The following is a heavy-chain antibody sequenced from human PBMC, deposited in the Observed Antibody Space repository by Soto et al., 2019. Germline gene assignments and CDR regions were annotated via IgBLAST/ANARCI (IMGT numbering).Heavy chain of an antibody. CDR3: TRHEGGAAADRPLDY. CDR1: GGSISPYY. D-gene: IGHD6-13*01. CDR2: IYYSGTT. V-gene: IGHV4-59*08. J-gene: IGHJ4*02. Sequence: SETLSLTCTVSGGSISPYYWTWVRQPPGKGLEWIGYIYYSGTTNYNPSLKSRVTISVDTYTNQFSLKLNSVTAADTAVYYCTRHEGGAAADRPLDYWGQGTLVTVSS.